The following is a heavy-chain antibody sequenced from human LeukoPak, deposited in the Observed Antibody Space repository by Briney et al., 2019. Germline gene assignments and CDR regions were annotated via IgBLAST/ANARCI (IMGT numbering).Heavy chain of an antibody. CDR1: GFTFDDYA. CDR2: ISWNSGSI. J-gene: IGHJ2*01. Sequence: PGRSLRLSCAASGFTFDDYAMHWVRQAPGKGLEWVSGISWNSGSIGYADSVKGRFTISRDNAKNSLYLQMNSLRAEDTAVYYCARARGFVVVTLPAAFDLWGRGTLVTVSS. CDR3: ARARGFVVVTLPAAFDL. D-gene: IGHD2-21*02. V-gene: IGHV3-9*01.